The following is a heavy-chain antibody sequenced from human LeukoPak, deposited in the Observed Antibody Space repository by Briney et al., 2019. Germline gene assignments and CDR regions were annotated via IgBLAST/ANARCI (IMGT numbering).Heavy chain of an antibody. J-gene: IGHJ4*02. CDR3: ARTVYSAYARLLCGGDCYYFDN. CDR2: ISYSGNT. CDR1: GGSISNYY. V-gene: IGHV4-59*01. D-gene: IGHD2-21*02. Sequence: SETLSLTCTVSGGSISNYYWSWIRQPPGKGLEWIGYISYSGNTKYNPSLTSRVTISVDMSKNHFSLRLSSVTAADTAVYYCARTVYSAYARLLCGGDCYYFDNWGQGTLVTVSS.